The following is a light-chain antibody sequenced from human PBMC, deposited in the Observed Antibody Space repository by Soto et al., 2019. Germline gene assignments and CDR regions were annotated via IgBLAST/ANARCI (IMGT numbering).Light chain of an antibody. Sequence: DIQMTQSPSSLSASIGDRVTITCRASQGIGNYLAWYQQKPGKVPKLLIYAASSLQSGVPSRFSGSGSGTDFTLTIRGLQTEDVATYYCQKYNGALWAFGQGTKVEVK. CDR2: AAS. J-gene: IGKJ1*01. CDR1: QGIGNY. CDR3: QKYNGALWA. V-gene: IGKV1-27*01.